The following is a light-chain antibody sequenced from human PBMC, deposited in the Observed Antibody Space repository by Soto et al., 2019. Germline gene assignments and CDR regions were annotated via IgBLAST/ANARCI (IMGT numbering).Light chain of an antibody. CDR3: QQRTNWPLT. CDR2: GLS. CDR1: QSLGGSF. V-gene: IGKV3D-20*02. J-gene: IGKJ4*01. Sequence: EIVLTQSPGTLSLSPGERATLSCRASQSLGGSFLAWYQQKPDQAPRLLIYGLSIRAAGVPDRFSGSGSGPDFTLTINRLEPEDFAVYYCQQRTNWPLTFGGGTKVEIK.